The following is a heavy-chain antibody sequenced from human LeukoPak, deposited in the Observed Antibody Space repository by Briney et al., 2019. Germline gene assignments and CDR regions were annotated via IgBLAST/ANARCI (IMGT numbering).Heavy chain of an antibody. CDR2: IWYDGSNK. CDR1: GFSFSSYG. V-gene: IGHV3-33*01. CDR3: ARARYYDFWSGSYYYGMDV. D-gene: IGHD3-3*01. Sequence: PGRSLRLSCAASGFSFSSYGMHWVRHAPGKGLEWVAFIWYDGSNKYYADSVKGRFTISRDNSKNTLYLQMNSLRAEDTAVYYCARARYYDFWSGSYYYGMDVWGQGTTVTVSS. J-gene: IGHJ6*02.